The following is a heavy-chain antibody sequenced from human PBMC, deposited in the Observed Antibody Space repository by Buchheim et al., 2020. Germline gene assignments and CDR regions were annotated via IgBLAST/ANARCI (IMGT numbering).Heavy chain of an antibody. CDR1: GFTVSSNY. V-gene: IGHV3-66*01. Sequence: EVQLVESGGGLVQPGGSLRLSCAASGFTVSSNYMSWVRQAPGKGLEWVSVIYSGGSTYYADSVKGRFTISRDNSKNTLYLQMNSLRAEDTAVYYCARSLPLEWLLYGGVGAFDIWGQGT. J-gene: IGHJ3*02. D-gene: IGHD3-3*01. CDR3: ARSLPLEWLLYGGVGAFDI. CDR2: IYSGGST.